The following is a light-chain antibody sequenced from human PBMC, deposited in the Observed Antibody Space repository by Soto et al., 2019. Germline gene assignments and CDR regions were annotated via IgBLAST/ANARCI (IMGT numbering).Light chain of an antibody. CDR3: QQTFNTPWT. CDR1: QSVSSY. V-gene: IGKV3-11*01. CDR2: DAS. Sequence: EIVLTQSPATLSLSPGERATLSCRASQSVSSYLAWYQQKPGQAPRLLIYDASNRATGIPARFSGSGSGTDFTLTISSLEPEDFATYFCQQTFNTPWTFGRGTKWIS. J-gene: IGKJ1*01.